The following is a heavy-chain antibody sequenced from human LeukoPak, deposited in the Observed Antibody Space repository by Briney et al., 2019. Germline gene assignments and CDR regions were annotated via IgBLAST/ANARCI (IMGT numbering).Heavy chain of an antibody. D-gene: IGHD3-3*02. Sequence: SETLSLTCTVSGGSINRINYYWGWIRQPPGKGLEWIGTIYYSGSTNYNPSLKSRVTISVDTSKNQFSLKLSSVTAADTAVYYCARAFYPGYYSYMAVWGKGTTVTVSS. J-gene: IGHJ6*03. CDR3: ARAFYPGYYSYMAV. CDR2: IYYSGST. CDR1: GGSINRINYY. V-gene: IGHV4-39*07.